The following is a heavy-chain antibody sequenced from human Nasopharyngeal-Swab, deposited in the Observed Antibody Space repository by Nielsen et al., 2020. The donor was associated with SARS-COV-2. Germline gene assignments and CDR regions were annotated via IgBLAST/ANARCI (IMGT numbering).Heavy chain of an antibody. CDR2: MNPNSGNT. D-gene: IGHD3-10*01. Sequence: ASAKVSCKASGYTFTSYDINWVRQATGQGLEWMGWMNPNSGNTGYAQKFQGRVTMTRNTSISTAYMELSSLRSEDTAVYYCARGLKVRGVFYYYYYMDVWGKGTTVTVSS. CDR1: GYTFTSYD. V-gene: IGHV1-8*01. J-gene: IGHJ6*03. CDR3: ARGLKVRGVFYYYYYMDV.